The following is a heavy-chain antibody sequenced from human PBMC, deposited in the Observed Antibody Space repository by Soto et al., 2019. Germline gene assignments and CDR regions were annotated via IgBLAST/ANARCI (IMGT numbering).Heavy chain of an antibody. CDR2: INPNSGGT. CDR1: GYTFTGYY. CDR3: ARDRGAARYYYYGMDV. Sequence: QVQLVQSGAEVKKPGASVKVSCKASGYTFTGYYMHWVRQAPGQGLEWMGWINPNSGGTNYAQKFQGRVTMTRDTSISTAYMELSRLRSDDTAVYYCARDRGAARYYYYGMDVWGQGTTVTVSS. J-gene: IGHJ6*02. V-gene: IGHV1-2*02. D-gene: IGHD6-6*01.